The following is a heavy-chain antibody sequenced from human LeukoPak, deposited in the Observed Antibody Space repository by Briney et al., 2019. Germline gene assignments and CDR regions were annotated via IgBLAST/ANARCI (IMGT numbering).Heavy chain of an antibody. CDR2: ISGSGGST. CDR1: GFTFSSYA. J-gene: IGHJ4*02. D-gene: IGHD3-22*01. CDR3: AKDLLYYDSSGLVDY. Sequence: PGGSLRLSCAASGFTFSSYAMSWVRQAPGKGLEWVSAISGSGGSTYYADSVKGRFTISRDNSKNTLYLQMNSLRAEDTAVYYCAKDLLYYDSSGLVDYWGQGTLVTVSS. V-gene: IGHV3-23*01.